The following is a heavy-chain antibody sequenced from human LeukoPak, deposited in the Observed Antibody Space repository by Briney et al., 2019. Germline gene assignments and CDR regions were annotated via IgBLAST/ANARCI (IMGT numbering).Heavy chain of an antibody. V-gene: IGHV4-61*01. CDR2: IYYSGSI. J-gene: IGHJ6*02. CDR3: ARENADVGYYYYGMDV. CDR1: GGSVSSDSYY. Sequence: SETLSLTCTVSGGSVSSDSYYWSWIRQPPGKGLEWIGYIYYSGSINYNPSLKSRVTISVNTSKNQFSLKLSSVTAADTAVYYCARENADVGYYYYGMDVWGQGTTVTVSS.